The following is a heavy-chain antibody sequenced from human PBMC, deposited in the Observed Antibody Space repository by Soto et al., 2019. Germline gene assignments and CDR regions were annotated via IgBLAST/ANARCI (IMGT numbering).Heavy chain of an antibody. D-gene: IGHD3-3*02. V-gene: IGHV4-34*01. CDR3: ARVSPRKLTHPFYGMDV. CDR2: INHSGIT. CDR1: GGSFSDYY. Sequence: SETLSLTCAVSGGSFSDYYWSWIRQPPGKGLEWIGEINHSGITNYNPSLKSRVTMSVDTSKNQFSLKLSSVTAADTAVYYCARVSPRKLTHPFYGMDVWGQGTTVTVSS. J-gene: IGHJ6*02.